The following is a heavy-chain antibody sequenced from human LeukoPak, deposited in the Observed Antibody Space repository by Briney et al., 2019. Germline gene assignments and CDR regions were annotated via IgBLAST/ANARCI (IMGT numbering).Heavy chain of an antibody. Sequence: ETLSLTCTVSGGSINSSTYYWGWVRQPPGKGLEWVSYISSSSSTIYYADSVKGRFTISRDNAKNSLYLQMNSLRAEDTAVYYCARESSGWYVYFDYWGQGTLVTVSS. D-gene: IGHD6-19*01. CDR2: ISSSSSTI. CDR1: GGSINSSTYY. J-gene: IGHJ4*02. V-gene: IGHV3-48*01. CDR3: ARESSGWYVYFDY.